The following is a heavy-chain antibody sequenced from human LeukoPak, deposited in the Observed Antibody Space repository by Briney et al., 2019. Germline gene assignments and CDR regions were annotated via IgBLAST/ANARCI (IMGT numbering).Heavy chain of an antibody. Sequence: SETLSLTCAVYGGSFSGYYWSWIRQPPGKGLEWIGEINHSGSTNYNPSLKSRVTISVDTSKNQFSLKLSSVTAADTAVYYCASGYSYGQKLDYWGQGTLVTISS. D-gene: IGHD5-18*01. J-gene: IGHJ4*02. V-gene: IGHV4-34*01. CDR2: INHSGST. CDR3: ASGYSYGQKLDY. CDR1: GGSFSGYY.